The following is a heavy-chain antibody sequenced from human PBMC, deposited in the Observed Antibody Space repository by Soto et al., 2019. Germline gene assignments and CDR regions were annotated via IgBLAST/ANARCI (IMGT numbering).Heavy chain of an antibody. CDR1: XGSXXXYY. CDR3: ARGGQLTMVRGVIIENYFDY. J-gene: IGHJ4*02. CDR2: IYYSGST. D-gene: IGHD3-10*01. Sequence: SETLSLTCTVSXGSXXXYYWSWIRQXPGKGLEWIGYIYYSGSTNYNPSLKSRVTISVDTSKNQFSLKLSSVTAADTAVYYCARGGQLTMVRGVIIENYFDYWGQGTLVTVSS. V-gene: IGHV4-59*01.